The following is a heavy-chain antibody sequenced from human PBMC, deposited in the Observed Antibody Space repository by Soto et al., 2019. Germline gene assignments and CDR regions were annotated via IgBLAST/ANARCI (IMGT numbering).Heavy chain of an antibody. CDR2: IYHSGST. Sequence: QVQLQESGPGLVKPSGTLSLTCAVSGGSISSSNWWSWVRQPPGKGLEGIGEIYHSGSTNYNPSLRIGVTIPVDKSKNQFSLKLSTVTAADTAVYYCARERERGYYDSSGFPDYWGQGTLVTVSS. CDR1: GGSISSSNW. J-gene: IGHJ4*02. V-gene: IGHV4-4*02. D-gene: IGHD3-22*01. CDR3: ARERERGYYDSSGFPDY.